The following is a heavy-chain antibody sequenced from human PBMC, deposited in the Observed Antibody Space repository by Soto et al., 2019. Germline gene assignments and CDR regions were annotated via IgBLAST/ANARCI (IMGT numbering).Heavy chain of an antibody. D-gene: IGHD2-2*01. J-gene: IGHJ6*02. Sequence: SCKASGYTFTSYAMHWVRQAPGQRLEWMGWINAGNGNTKYSQKFQGRVTITRDTSASTAYMELSSLRSEDTAVYYCARNEPSLVVVPAASSYYYYYGMDVWGQGTTVTVSS. CDR2: INAGNGNT. V-gene: IGHV1-3*01. CDR3: ARNEPSLVVVPAASSYYYYYGMDV. CDR1: GYTFTSYA.